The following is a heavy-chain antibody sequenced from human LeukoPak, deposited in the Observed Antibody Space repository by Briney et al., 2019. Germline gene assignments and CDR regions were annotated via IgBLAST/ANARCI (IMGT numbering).Heavy chain of an antibody. Sequence: ASVKVSCKASGGTFSSYAISWVRQAPGQGLEWMGGIIPIFGTANYAQKFQGRVTITTDESTSTAYMELSSLRSEDTAVYYCARSGYDYVEYYYYYVDVWGKGTTVTVSS. CDR1: GGTFSSYA. CDR2: IIPIFGTA. J-gene: IGHJ6*03. V-gene: IGHV1-69*05. CDR3: ARSGYDYVEYYYYYVDV. D-gene: IGHD5-12*01.